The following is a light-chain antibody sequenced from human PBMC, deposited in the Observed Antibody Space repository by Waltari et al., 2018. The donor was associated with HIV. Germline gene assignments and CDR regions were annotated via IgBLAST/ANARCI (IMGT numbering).Light chain of an antibody. CDR3: SSYTTSNTVV. V-gene: IGLV2-14*03. Sequence: QSALTQPASVSGSPGQPITISCSGTSRDISTYDFFSGYQKPPAKAPKLLIYDVTARPSGVSRRFSGSKSGSTASLTISSIQADDEADYYCSSYTTSNTVVFGPGTKLSVL. CDR1: SRDISTYDF. J-gene: IGLJ2*01. CDR2: DVT.